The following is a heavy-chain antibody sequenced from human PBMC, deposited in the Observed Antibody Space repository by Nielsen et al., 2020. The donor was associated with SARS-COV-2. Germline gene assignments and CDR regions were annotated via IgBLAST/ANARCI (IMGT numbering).Heavy chain of an antibody. CDR2: IYYSGST. CDR1: GGSISSYY. V-gene: IGHV4-59*08. Sequence: LETLSLTCTVSGGSISSYYWSWIRQPPGKGLEWIGYIYYSGSTNYNPSLKSRVTISVDTSKNQFSLKLSSVTAADTAVYYCARAWGDCSGGSCYSGDYYYYGMDVWGQGTTVTVSS. J-gene: IGHJ6*02. CDR3: ARAWGDCSGGSCYSGDYYYYGMDV. D-gene: IGHD2-15*01.